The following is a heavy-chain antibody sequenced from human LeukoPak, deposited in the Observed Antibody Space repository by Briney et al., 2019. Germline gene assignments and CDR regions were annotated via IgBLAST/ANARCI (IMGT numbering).Heavy chain of an antibody. CDR2: IYYSGST. Sequence: PSETLSLACTVSGASVSSGGYYWSWLRQPPGKGLEWIGYIYYSGSTNYNPSLKSRVTISVDTSKNQFPLKVSSVTAADTAVYYCARRGGSGRSFDYWGQGTLVTVSS. CDR3: ARRGGSGRSFDY. CDR1: GASVSSGGYY. J-gene: IGHJ4*02. V-gene: IGHV4-61*08. D-gene: IGHD3-10*01.